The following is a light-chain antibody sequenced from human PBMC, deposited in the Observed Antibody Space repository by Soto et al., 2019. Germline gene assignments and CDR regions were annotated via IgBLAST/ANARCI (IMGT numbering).Light chain of an antibody. J-gene: IGKJ1*01. CDR1: QSISSW. CDR2: KAS. V-gene: IGKV1-5*03. Sequence: DILMTQSPSTLSASVGDRVTITCRASQSISSWLAWYQQKPGKAPKLLIYKASSLESGVPTRFSGSGSGTEFTLTISSLQPDDFATYYCQQYNSYPRTCGQGTKVEIK. CDR3: QQYNSYPRT.